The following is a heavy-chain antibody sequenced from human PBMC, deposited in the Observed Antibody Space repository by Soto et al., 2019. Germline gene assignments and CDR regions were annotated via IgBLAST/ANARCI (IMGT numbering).Heavy chain of an antibody. Sequence: GGSLRLSCAASGFTFSSYAMHWVRQAPGKGLEWVAVISYDGSNKYYADSVKGRFTISRDNSKNTLYLQMNSLRAEDTAVYYCARDPYDYVWGSYRHPLDYWGQGTLVTVSS. CDR3: ARDPYDYVWGSYRHPLDY. CDR1: GFTFSSYA. V-gene: IGHV3-30-3*01. CDR2: ISYDGSNK. J-gene: IGHJ4*02. D-gene: IGHD3-16*02.